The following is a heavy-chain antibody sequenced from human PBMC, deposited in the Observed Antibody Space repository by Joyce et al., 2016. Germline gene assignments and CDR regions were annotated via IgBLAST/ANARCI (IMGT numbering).Heavy chain of an antibody. J-gene: IGHJ1*01. V-gene: IGHV3-7*03. D-gene: IGHD6-25*01. CDR2: INPDGTEV. Sequence: EERLVQSGGGLVKPGGCLGIPCGVSSRHAYSILGMTWVRQAPGKGLEWVAGINPDGTEVKVVDSLKGRVTISRDNFKNLLLLQMNNLRVEDTALYYCARVGSGSSRYWEFWGQGTLVTVSS. CDR1: RHAYSILG. CDR3: ARVGSGSSRYWEF.